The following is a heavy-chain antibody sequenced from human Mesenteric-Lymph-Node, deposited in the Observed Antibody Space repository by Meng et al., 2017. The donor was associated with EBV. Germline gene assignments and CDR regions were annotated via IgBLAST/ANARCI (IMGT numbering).Heavy chain of an antibody. V-gene: IGHV4-34*01. CDR3: ASRSGHSDY. Sequence: GQLQQWGVGVLKPSETLSRTCAVYGGSFSGYYWSWVRQPPGKGLEWIGEIGEINHREITNYSPSLKSRVTMSVDTSNNQFSLKLSSVTAADTAVYYCASRSGHSDYWGQGTLVTVSS. CDR1: GGSFSGYY. D-gene: IGHD3-10*01. CDR2: IGEINHREIT. J-gene: IGHJ4*02.